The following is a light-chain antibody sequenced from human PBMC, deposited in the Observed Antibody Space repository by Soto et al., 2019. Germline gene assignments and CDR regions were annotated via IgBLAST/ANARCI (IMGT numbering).Light chain of an antibody. J-gene: IGKJ1*01. CDR1: QGISNY. CDR2: AAS. Sequence: DIEMTQSPSSLSASVGDRVTITCRASQGISNYLAWYQQRPGKVPKLLIYAASTLQSGVPSRFSGSGSGTAFTLTISSLQPEDVATYYCQKYDSAPWTFGQGTEVEIK. V-gene: IGKV1-27*01. CDR3: QKYDSAPWT.